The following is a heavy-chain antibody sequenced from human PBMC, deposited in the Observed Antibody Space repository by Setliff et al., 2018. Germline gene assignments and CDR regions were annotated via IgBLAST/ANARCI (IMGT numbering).Heavy chain of an antibody. D-gene: IGHD1-26*01. Sequence: GGSLRLSCAASGFTFNTYAMSWVRQPPGKGLEWVSTISDSLSTTYYADSVMGRFTISRDNSKNSLYLQLNSLRVEDTAVYYCAKDGMGPTYTYFFDFWGQGSQVTVSS. CDR2: ISDSLSTT. V-gene: IGHV3-23*01. J-gene: IGHJ4*02. CDR1: GFTFNTYA. CDR3: AKDGMGPTYTYFFDF.